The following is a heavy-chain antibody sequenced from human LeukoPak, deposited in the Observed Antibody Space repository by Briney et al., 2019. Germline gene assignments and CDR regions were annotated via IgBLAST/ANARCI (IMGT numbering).Heavy chain of an antibody. CDR3: VKDPLGGSRVDY. V-gene: IGHV3-30*02. CDR1: GFTFSSYG. D-gene: IGHD3-16*01. Sequence: PGGSLRLSCAASGFTFSSYGMHWVRQTPGKGLEWVSFIRYDGDNKYYADSVKGRLTISRDNSKNTLYLQMNSLRAEDTAIYYCVKDPLGGSRVDYWGQGIQVTVSS. J-gene: IGHJ4*02. CDR2: IRYDGDNK.